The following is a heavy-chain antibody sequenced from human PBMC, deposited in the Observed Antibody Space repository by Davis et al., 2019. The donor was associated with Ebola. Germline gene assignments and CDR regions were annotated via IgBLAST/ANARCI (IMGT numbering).Heavy chain of an antibody. V-gene: IGHV3-30*03. D-gene: IGHD3-16*01. CDR1: GFTFSSYG. CDR2: ISYDGSNK. Sequence: PGGSLRLSCAASGFTFSSYGMHWVRQAPGKGLEWVAVISYDGSNKYYADSVKGRFTISRDNSKNTLYLQMNSLRTEDTAVYHCVRPAVRGGVFDDWGQGTLVTVSS. CDR3: VRPAVRGGVFDD. J-gene: IGHJ4*02.